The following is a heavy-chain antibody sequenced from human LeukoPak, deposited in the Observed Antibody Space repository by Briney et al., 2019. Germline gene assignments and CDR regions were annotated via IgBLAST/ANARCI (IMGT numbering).Heavy chain of an antibody. Sequence: GGTLRLSCAASGFLFSSYSMNWVGQAPGKGREGGAYISGGSSTIYYADSVKGRFTISRDNAKNSLDLQMNSLRAEDSAVYYCARERIWNGYYFFDYWGQGTLVTVSS. CDR1: GFLFSSYS. V-gene: IGHV3-48*01. J-gene: IGHJ4*02. CDR2: ISGGSSTI. CDR3: ARERIWNGYYFFDY. D-gene: IGHD3-3*01.